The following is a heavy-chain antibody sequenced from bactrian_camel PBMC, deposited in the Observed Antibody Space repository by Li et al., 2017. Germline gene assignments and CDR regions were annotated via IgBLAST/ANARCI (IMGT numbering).Heavy chain of an antibody. J-gene: IGHJ7*01. CDR2: FYTGGGSA. CDR1: GDTYRSYF. V-gene: IGHV3S28*01. D-gene: IGHD1*01. Sequence: QLVESGGGSVQTGGSLRLSCAASGDTYRSYFMGWFRQPPGKEREGVAAFYTGGGSAAYADSVKGRFTISRDNAKRTMYLQLTSLKTEVTGMFYCTRHIGWWAMDNWGKGTQVTVS.